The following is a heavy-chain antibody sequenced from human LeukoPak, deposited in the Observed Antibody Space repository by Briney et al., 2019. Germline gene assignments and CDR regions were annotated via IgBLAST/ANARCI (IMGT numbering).Heavy chain of an antibody. D-gene: IGHD3-22*01. Sequence: GASVKVSCKASGYTYTSYGISWVRQAPGQGLEWMGGIIPIFGTANYAQKFQGRVTITADESTSTAYMELSSLRSEDTAVYYCARVLYDYDSSGDYPGAFDIWGQGTMVTVSS. J-gene: IGHJ3*02. CDR2: IIPIFGTA. CDR1: GYTYTSYG. CDR3: ARVLYDYDSSGDYPGAFDI. V-gene: IGHV1-69*13.